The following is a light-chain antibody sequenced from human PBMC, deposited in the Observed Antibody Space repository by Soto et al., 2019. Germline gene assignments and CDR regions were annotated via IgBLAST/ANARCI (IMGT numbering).Light chain of an antibody. CDR1: QSISTW. V-gene: IGKV1-5*03. J-gene: IGKJ2*01. Sequence: DIQMTQSPSTLSASVGDRVTITCRASQSISTWLAWYQQKPGQAPKLLIYKASTLQTGVPSRFSGSGSEADFTLTISSLQPEDFGTYCCQQYTCYYTFGQGTKLEIK. CDR2: KAS. CDR3: QQYTCYYT.